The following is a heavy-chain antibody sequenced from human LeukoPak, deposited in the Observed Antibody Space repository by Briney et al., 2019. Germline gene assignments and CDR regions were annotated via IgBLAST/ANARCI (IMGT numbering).Heavy chain of an antibody. V-gene: IGHV3-21*01. J-gene: IGHJ6*02. CDR1: GFTFSSYS. CDR2: ISSSSSYI. Sequence: PGGSLRLSCAASGFTFSSYSMNWVRQAPGKGLEWVSSISSSSSYIYYADSVKGRFTISRDNAKNSLYLQMNSLRAEDTAVYYCARGQYYGGSSWFYYYYGMDVWGQGTTVTVSS. CDR3: ARGQYYGGSSWFYYYYGMDV. D-gene: IGHD6-13*01.